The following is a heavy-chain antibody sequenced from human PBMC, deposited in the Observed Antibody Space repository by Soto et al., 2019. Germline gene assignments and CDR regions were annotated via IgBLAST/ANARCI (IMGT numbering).Heavy chain of an antibody. CDR1: GFTFSSYG. V-gene: IGHV3-30*18. D-gene: IGHD5-18*01. CDR3: AKDPPPRIQLWFVYGDYPDY. Sequence: PGGSLRLSCAASGFTFSSYGMHWVRQAPGKGLEWVAVISYDGSNKYYADSVKGRFTISGDNSKNTLYLQMNSLRAEDTAVYYCAKDPPPRIQLWFVYGDYPDYWGQGTLVTVS. CDR2: ISYDGSNK. J-gene: IGHJ4*02.